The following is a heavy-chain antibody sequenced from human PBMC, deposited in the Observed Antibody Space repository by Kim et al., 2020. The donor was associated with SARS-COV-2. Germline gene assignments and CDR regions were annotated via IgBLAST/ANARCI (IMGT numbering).Heavy chain of an antibody. V-gene: IGHV3-33*05. D-gene: IGHD6-19*01. J-gene: IGHJ3*02. CDR1: GFTFSSYG. Sequence: GGSLRLSCAASGFTFSSYGMHWVRQAPGKGLEWVAVISYDGSNKYYADSVKGRFTISRDNSKNTLYLQMNSLRAEDTAVYYCARDRGIAVAGEVAAFDIWGQGTMVTVSS. CDR3: ARDRGIAVAGEVAAFDI. CDR2: ISYDGSNK.